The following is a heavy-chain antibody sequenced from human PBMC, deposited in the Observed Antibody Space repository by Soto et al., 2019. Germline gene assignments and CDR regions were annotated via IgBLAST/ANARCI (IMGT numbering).Heavy chain of an antibody. CDR1: GGTFSSYT. J-gene: IGHJ6*02. D-gene: IGHD3-10*01. CDR2: IIPILGIP. V-gene: IGHV1-69*02. Sequence: QVQLVQSGAEVKKPGSSVKVSCKASGGTFSSYTISWVRQAPGQGLEWMGRIIPILGIPNYAQKFQGRVTITADKSTSTAYMELSIRRSEDTAVYYCARFFGSYVIDDCGQGTTVTVSS. CDR3: ARFFGSYVIDD.